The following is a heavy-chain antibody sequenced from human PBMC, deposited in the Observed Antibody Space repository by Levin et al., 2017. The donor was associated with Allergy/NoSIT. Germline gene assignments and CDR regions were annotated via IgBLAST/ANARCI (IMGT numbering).Heavy chain of an antibody. V-gene: IGHV6-1*01. D-gene: IGHD7-27*01. J-gene: IGHJ6*03. CDR1: GDNVSSNSAA. Sequence: SETLSLTCAISGDNVSSNSAAWHWIRQSPSRGLQWLGRTFYRSQWYNDYAVSVKGRITIDADTSKNQFSLQLNFVSPEDTAVHYCARDAGERGGHYHMDVWGKGSTVTVSS. CDR3: ARDAGERGGHYHMDV. CDR2: TFYRSQWYN.